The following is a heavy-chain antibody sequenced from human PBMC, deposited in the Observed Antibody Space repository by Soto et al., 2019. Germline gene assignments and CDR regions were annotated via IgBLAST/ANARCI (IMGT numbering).Heavy chain of an antibody. CDR3: ATDSRGNWSYPVIDAFDT. Sequence: ASVKVSCKVSGYTLTELSMHWVRQAPGKGLEWMGGFDPEDGETIYAQKFQGRVTMTEDTSTDTAYMELSSLRSEDTAVYYCATDSRGNWSYPVIDAFDTWGQGTMVTVSS. J-gene: IGHJ3*02. CDR1: GYTLTELS. D-gene: IGHD1-7*01. CDR2: FDPEDGET. V-gene: IGHV1-24*01.